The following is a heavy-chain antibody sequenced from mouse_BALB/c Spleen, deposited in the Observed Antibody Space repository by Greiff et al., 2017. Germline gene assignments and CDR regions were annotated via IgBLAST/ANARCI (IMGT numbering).Heavy chain of an antibody. D-gene: IGHD2-12*01. J-gene: IGHJ4*01. CDR2: IWSGGST. CDR3: ARDDEYYYAMDY. CDR1: GFSLTSYG. Sequence: VKLMESGPGLVQPSQSLSITCTVSGFSLTSYGVHWVRQSPGKGLEWLGVIWSGGSTDYNAAFISRLSISKDNSKSQVFFKMNSLQANDTAIYYCARDDEYYYAMDYWGQGTSVTVSS. V-gene: IGHV2-2*02.